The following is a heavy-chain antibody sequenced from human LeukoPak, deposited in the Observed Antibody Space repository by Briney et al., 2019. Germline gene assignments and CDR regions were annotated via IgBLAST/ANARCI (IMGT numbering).Heavy chain of an antibody. CDR2: INPNSGGT. D-gene: IGHD6-19*01. Sequence: GASVKVSCKASGYTFTDYYMHWVRQAPGQGLEWMGWINPNSGGTNYAQKFQGRVTMTRDTSISTAYMELSRLRSDDTAVYYCARAEKQWLVDYFDYWGQGTLVTVSS. CDR1: GYTFTDYY. J-gene: IGHJ4*02. V-gene: IGHV1-2*02. CDR3: ARAEKQWLVDYFDY.